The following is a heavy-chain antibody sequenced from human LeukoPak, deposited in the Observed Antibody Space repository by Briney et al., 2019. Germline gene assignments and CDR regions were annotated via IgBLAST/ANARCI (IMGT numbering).Heavy chain of an antibody. CDR2: INPNSGDT. CDR1: GYTFTDYY. CDR3: AKIDTLGLYYFDY. V-gene: IGHV1-2*02. J-gene: IGHJ4*02. D-gene: IGHD2-2*02. Sequence: ASVKVSCKASGYTFTDYYIHWVRQAPGQGLEWMGWINPNSGDTNFAQKFQGRVTMTRDASITTAYMELIGLTSDDTAVYYCAKIDTLGLYYFDYWGQGTLVTVSS.